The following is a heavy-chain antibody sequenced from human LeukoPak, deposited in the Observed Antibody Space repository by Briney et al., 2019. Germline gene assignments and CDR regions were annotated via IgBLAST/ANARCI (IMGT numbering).Heavy chain of an antibody. Sequence: ASVKVSCKASGYTFTGYYMHWVRQAPGQGLEWMGWINPNSGGTNYAQKFQGRVTMTRDTSISTAYMELSRLRSDDTAVYYCARESGYCSGGSCGGWCDPWGQGTLVTVSS. CDR3: ARESGYCSGGSCGGWCDP. J-gene: IGHJ5*02. CDR2: INPNSGGT. CDR1: GYTFTGYY. V-gene: IGHV1-2*02. D-gene: IGHD2-15*01.